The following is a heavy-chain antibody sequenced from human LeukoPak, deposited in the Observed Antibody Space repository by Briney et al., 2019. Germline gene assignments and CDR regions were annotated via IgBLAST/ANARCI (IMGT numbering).Heavy chain of an antibody. CDR2: IYHSGST. D-gene: IGHD6-13*01. CDR1: GGSIGPYY. Sequence: PSETLSLTCLLSGGSIGPYYWSWIRQPPGKGLEWIGSIYHSGSTYYNPSLKSRVTISVDTSKNQFSLKLSSVTAADTAVYYCARGLIAAAKFDYWGQGTLVTVSS. V-gene: IGHV4-38-2*02. CDR3: ARGLIAAAKFDY. J-gene: IGHJ4*02.